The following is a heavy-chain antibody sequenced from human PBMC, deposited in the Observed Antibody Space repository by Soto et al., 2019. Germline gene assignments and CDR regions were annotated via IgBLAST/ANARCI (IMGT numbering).Heavy chain of an antibody. CDR2: IYYSGTT. J-gene: IGHJ5*02. CDR1: GGSISSYY. CDR3: AREVQYWFDP. Sequence: SETLSLTCTVSGGSISSYYWSWSRQPPGKGLEWIGYIYYSGTTSYNPSLKSRVTISIDTSKNQFSLRLSSVTAADTAVYYCAREVQYWFDPWGQGTLVTVSS. V-gene: IGHV4-59*01. D-gene: IGHD1-1*01.